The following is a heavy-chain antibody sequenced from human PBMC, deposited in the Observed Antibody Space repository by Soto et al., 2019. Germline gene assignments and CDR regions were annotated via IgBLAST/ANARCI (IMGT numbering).Heavy chain of an antibody. D-gene: IGHD2-15*01. CDR2: IIPIFGTA. J-gene: IGHJ6*04. Sequence: ASVKVSCKASGGTFSSYAISWVRQAPGQGLEWMGGIIPIFGTANYAQKFQGRVTITADKSTSTAYMELSSLRSEDTAVYYCAKRARVARDYYYYGMDVWGKGTTVNVYS. CDR1: GGTFSSYA. V-gene: IGHV1-69*06. CDR3: AKRARVARDYYYYGMDV.